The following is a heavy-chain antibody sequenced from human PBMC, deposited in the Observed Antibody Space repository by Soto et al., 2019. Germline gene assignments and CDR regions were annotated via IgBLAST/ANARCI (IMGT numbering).Heavy chain of an antibody. J-gene: IGHJ5*02. V-gene: IGHV4-34*01. CDR3: ARGGGGIVVVVAATHHNWFDP. CDR2: INHSGST. D-gene: IGHD2-15*01. CDR1: GGSFSGYY. Sequence: SETLSLTCAVYGGSFSGYYWSWIRQPPGKGLEWIGEINHSGSTNYNPFLKSRVTISVDTSKNQFSLKLSSVTAADTAVYYCARGGGGIVVVVAATHHNWFDPWGQGTLVTVSS.